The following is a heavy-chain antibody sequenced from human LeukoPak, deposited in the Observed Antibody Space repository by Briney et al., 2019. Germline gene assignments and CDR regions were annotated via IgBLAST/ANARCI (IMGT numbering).Heavy chain of an antibody. J-gene: IGHJ6*02. V-gene: IGHV3-30*18. CDR1: GFTFSSYS. Sequence: QSGGSLRLSCAASGFTFSSYSMNWVRQAPGKGLEWVAVISYDGNNKYYADSVKGRFTISRDNSKNTLYLQMNSLRAEDTTVYYCAKDIAYCGGDCYPNYYYYGMDVWGQGTTVTVSS. CDR2: ISYDGNNK. CDR3: AKDIAYCGGDCYPNYYYYGMDV. D-gene: IGHD2-21*02.